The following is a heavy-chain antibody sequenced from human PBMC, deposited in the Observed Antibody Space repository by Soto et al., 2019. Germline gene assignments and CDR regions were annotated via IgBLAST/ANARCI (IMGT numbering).Heavy chain of an antibody. CDR1: GGSISSGDYY. Sequence: PSETLSLTCTVSGGSISSGDYYWSWIRQPPGKGLEWIGYIYYSGSTYYNPSLKSRVTISVDTSKNQFSLKLSSVTAADTAVYYCARERPDGRRLRPSGPGAAVTVSS. V-gene: IGHV4-30-4*01. J-gene: IGHJ5*02. CDR3: ARERPDGRRLRP. CDR2: IYYSGST.